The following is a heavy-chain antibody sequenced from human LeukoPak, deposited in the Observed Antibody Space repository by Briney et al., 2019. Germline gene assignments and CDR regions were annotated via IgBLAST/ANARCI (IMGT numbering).Heavy chain of an antibody. CDR3: AKRGVVIRVILVGFHKEAYYFDS. CDR1: GITLRNYG. CDR2: ISDSGGRT. Sequence: HPGGSLRLSCAVSGITLRNYGMSWVRQAPGKGLEWVAGISDSGGRTNYADSVKGRFTISRDNPKNTLYLQMNSLRAEDTAVYFCAKRGVVIRVILVGFHKEAYYFDSWGQGALVTVSS. D-gene: IGHD3-22*01. V-gene: IGHV3-23*01. J-gene: IGHJ4*02.